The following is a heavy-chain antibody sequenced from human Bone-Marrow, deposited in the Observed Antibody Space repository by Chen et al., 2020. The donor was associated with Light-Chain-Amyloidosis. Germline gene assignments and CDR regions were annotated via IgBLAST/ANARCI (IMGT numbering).Heavy chain of an antibody. J-gene: IGHJ4*02. CDR2: ISYDENTK. CDR3: ATDPAVPGAHPPAY. Sequence: QVRLVESGGGVVQPGGSLSLSCAASGFAFSSYAMHWVRQAPGKGLEWVAAISYDENTKYYADSVRGRFTISRDNSKNTLFLQMSSLTADDTALFYCATDPAVPGAHPPAYWGPGP. V-gene: IGHV3-30-3*01. CDR1: GFAFSSYA. D-gene: IGHD6-19*01.